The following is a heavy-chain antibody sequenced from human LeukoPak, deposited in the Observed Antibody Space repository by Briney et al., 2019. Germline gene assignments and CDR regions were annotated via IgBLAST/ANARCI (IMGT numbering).Heavy chain of an antibody. CDR1: GFTFSSYA. J-gene: IGHJ4*02. CDR2: ISGSGGST. Sequence: AGGSLRLSCAASGFTFSSYAMSWVRQAPGKGLEWVSAISGSGGSTYYADSVKGRFTISRDNSKNTLYLQMNSLRAEDTAVYYCAKGGYSSSWYWTPFDYWGQGTLVTVSS. CDR3: AKGGYSSSWYWTPFDY. V-gene: IGHV3-23*01. D-gene: IGHD6-13*01.